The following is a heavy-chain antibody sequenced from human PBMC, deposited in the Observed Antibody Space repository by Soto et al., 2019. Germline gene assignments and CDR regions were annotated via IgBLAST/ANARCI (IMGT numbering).Heavy chain of an antibody. V-gene: IGHV3-33*01. CDR3: ARGKVLPCYYGYYGMDV. CDR2: IWYDGSNK. CDR1: GFTFSSYG. J-gene: IGHJ6*02. D-gene: IGHD3-9*01. Sequence: QVQLVESGGGVVQPGRSLRLSCAASGFTFSSYGMHWVRQAPGKGLEWVAVIWYDGSNKYYADSVKGRFTISRDNSKNTLYLQMNSLRAEDTAVYYCARGKVLPCYYGYYGMDVWGQGTTVTVSS.